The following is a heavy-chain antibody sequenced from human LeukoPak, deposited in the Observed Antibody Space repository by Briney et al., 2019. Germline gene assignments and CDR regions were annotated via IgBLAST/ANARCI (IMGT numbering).Heavy chain of an antibody. CDR2: ISWNGGSI. J-gene: IGHJ4*02. Sequence: GGSLRLSCAASGFTFDDYAMHWVRQAPGKGLEWVSGISWNGGSIGYADFVKGRFTISRDNAENSLYLLMNSLRAEDTALYYCAKDMEYYYSTGYFDYWGQGALVTVSS. D-gene: IGHD3-10*01. CDR3: AKDMEYYYSTGYFDY. CDR1: GFTFDDYA. V-gene: IGHV3-9*01.